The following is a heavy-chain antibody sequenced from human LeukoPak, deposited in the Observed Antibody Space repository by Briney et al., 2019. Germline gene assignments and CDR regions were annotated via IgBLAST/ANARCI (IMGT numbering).Heavy chain of an antibody. CDR1: GFSLSTSGMR. CDR3: ARVLYSSSWYAFDI. CDR2: IDWDDAK. V-gene: IGHV2-70*04. D-gene: IGHD6-13*01. Sequence: SGPALVKPTQTLTLTCTFSGFSLSTSGMRVSWIRQPPGKALEWLARIDWDDAKFYSTSLKTRLTISKDTSKNPVVLTMTNMDPVDTATYYCARVLYSSSWYAFDIWGQGTMVTVSS. J-gene: IGHJ3*02.